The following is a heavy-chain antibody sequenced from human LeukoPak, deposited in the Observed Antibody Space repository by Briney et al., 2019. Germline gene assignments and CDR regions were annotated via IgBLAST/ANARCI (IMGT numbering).Heavy chain of an antibody. D-gene: IGHD6-13*01. V-gene: IGHV3-53*01. J-gene: IGHJ5*02. CDR1: GFTVSNNF. CDR2: IYSGGGT. Sequence: GGSLRLSCAASGFTVSNNFVTWVRQAPGKGLEWVSIIYSGGGTDYADSVKGRFTIPRDNSKNTVYLQVNSLRAEDTAVYHCARKSLGIAAAGTFFGSWGQGTLVTVSS. CDR3: ARKSLGIAAAGTFFGS.